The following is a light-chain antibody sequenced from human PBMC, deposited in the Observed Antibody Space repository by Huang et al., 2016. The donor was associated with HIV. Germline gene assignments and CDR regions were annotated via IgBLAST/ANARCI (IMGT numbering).Light chain of an antibody. J-gene: IGKJ4*01. CDR1: QDISNS. CDR3: QQLKTYPVT. V-gene: IGKV1-9*01. CDR2: AAS. Sequence: QLTQSPSSLSVSVGDRVTITCRASQDISNSLAWYQQKPGKAPKILIFAASTLQTGGPSRFSGSGSGTDFTLTITDLQPEDFATYYCQQLKTYPVTFGGGTKV.